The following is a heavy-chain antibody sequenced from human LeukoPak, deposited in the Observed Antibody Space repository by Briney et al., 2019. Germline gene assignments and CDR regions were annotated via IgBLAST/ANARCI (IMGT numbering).Heavy chain of an antibody. D-gene: IGHD6-19*01. CDR1: GFTLGHYL. Sequence: PGGSLTLSCTASGFTLGHYLMSWFRHAPGKGLEWIGFISGGTTEYAASVKGRFTISRDDSTSIAYLQMNSLTTEDTAVYYCSRGSGWLSVYWGQGTLVTVSS. V-gene: IGHV3-49*03. CDR3: SRGSGWLSVY. CDR2: ISGGTT. J-gene: IGHJ4*02.